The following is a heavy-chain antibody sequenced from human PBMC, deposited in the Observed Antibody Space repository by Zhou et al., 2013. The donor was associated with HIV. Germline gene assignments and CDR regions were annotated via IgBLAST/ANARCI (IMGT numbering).Heavy chain of an antibody. Sequence: QVQLVQSGAEVKKTGASVKVSCKASGYTFMRYGISWVRQAPGQGLEWMGWISAYNGNTNYAQKLQGRVTMTTDTSTSTAYMELRSLRSDDTAVYYCARDHSRLPSGAAGMGEYYYYYMDVWGKGTTVTVSS. CDR1: GYTFMRYG. CDR3: ARDHSRLPSGAAGMGEYYYYYMDV. J-gene: IGHJ6*03. D-gene: IGHD6-13*01. V-gene: IGHV1-18*01. CDR2: ISAYNGNT.